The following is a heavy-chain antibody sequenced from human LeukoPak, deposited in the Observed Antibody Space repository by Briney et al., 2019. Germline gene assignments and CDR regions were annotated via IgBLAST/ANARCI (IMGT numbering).Heavy chain of an antibody. CDR1: GYTFTNYG. V-gene: IGHV1-18*01. CDR2: ISAYNGNT. D-gene: IGHD2-2*01. CDR3: ARDYSHYCSSTSCSFYFDY. J-gene: IGHJ4*02. Sequence: GASVKVSCKASGYTFTNYGITWVRQAPGQGLEWMGWISAYNGNTRYAQKFQGRVTMTTDTSTSTAYLELRSLRSDDTAIYYCARDYSHYCSSTSCSFYFDYWGQGTLVAVPS.